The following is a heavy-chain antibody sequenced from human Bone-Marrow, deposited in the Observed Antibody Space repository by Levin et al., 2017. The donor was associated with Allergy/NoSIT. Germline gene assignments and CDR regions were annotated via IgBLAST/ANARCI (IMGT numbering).Heavy chain of an antibody. V-gene: IGHV3-48*03. J-gene: IGHJ6*02. CDR3: ARGLRRGGMDV. D-gene: IGHD5-24*01. CDR2: ISSSGSTI. CDR1: GFTFSSYE. Sequence: GGSLRLSCAASGFTFSSYEMNWVRQAPGKGLEWVSYISSSGSTIYYADSVKGRFTISRDNAKNSLYLQMNSLRAEDTAVYYCARGLRRGGMDVWGQGTTVTVSS.